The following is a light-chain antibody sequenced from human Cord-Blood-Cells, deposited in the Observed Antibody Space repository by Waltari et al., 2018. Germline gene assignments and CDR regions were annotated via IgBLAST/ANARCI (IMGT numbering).Light chain of an antibody. CDR2: EGS. J-gene: IGLJ3*02. V-gene: IGLV2-23*01. Sequence: QSALTQPASVSGSPGQSITISCTGTSSAVGSYNVVSWYHQHPCKARNLRIYEGSKRRSAVSIPFSDSRSANTASLTSSGLQAEDEADYDGCSYAGSSTVVFGGGTKLTVL. CDR3: CSYAGSSTVV. CDR1: SSAVGSYNV.